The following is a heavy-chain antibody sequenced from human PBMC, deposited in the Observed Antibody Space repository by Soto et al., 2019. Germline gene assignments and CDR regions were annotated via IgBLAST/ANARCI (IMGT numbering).Heavy chain of an antibody. CDR1: GFSFYACG. D-gene: IGHD6-13*01. Sequence: GGSLRLSCAGSGFSFYACGMSWFRRAPGKGLEWVSYISYLGQSIYYADSVRGRFTVSRDDAKNSLYLHMNSLRAEDTALYYCAKDLGAADPRFDPWGLGTLVTVSS. V-gene: IGHV3-11*01. CDR3: AKDLGAADPRFDP. J-gene: IGHJ5*02. CDR2: ISYLGQSI.